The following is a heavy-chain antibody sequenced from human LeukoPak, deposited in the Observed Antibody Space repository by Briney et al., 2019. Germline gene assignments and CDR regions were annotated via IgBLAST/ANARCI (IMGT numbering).Heavy chain of an antibody. CDR3: ARGSIPTLLGGYVTFDP. J-gene: IGHJ5*02. D-gene: IGHD5-12*01. Sequence: SETLSLTCTVSGGSISSYYWSWIRQPPGKGLEWVGYIYYSGSTNYNPSLKSRVTISVDTCKNQVSLKLSSVTAANTAVYDCARGSIPTLLGGYVTFDPWGQGTLVAVSS. CDR2: IYYSGST. CDR1: GGSISSYY. V-gene: IGHV4-59*01.